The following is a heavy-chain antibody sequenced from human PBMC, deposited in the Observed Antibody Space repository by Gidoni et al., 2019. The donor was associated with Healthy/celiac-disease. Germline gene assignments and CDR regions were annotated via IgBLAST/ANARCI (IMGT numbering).Heavy chain of an antibody. CDR2: INHSGRT. V-gene: IGHV4-34*01. Sequence: QVQLQQWGAGRLKPSETLSLTCAVYGGSVSGYYWSWSRQPQGKGLEWIGEINHSGRTNYNPSLKSRVTISVDMSKNQFSLKLSSVTAADTAVYYCARLTTYYYGMDVWGQGTTVTVSS. J-gene: IGHJ6*02. D-gene: IGHD1-1*01. CDR1: GGSVSGYY. CDR3: ARLTTYYYGMDV.